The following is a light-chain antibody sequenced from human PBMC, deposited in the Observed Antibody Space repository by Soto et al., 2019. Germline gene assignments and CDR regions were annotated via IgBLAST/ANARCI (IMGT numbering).Light chain of an antibody. Sequence: QSVLTQPASVSGSPGQSITISCTGTSSDVGGYNYVSWYHQHPGKAPKLMIYDVTNRPSGVSDRFSGSKSGNTASLSISGLQAEDEADYYCSSYTSSSINWLFGGGTKVTVL. CDR2: DVT. CDR3: SSYTSSSINWL. V-gene: IGLV2-14*03. CDR1: SSDVGGYNY. J-gene: IGLJ3*02.